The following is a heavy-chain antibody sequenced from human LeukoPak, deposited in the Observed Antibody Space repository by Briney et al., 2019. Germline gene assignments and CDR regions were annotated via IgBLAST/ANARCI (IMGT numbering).Heavy chain of an antibody. J-gene: IGHJ5*02. V-gene: IGHV4-61*02. CDR3: ARVATWVSWFDP. CDR1: GGSISSGSYY. D-gene: IGHD5-12*01. Sequence: SETLSLTCTVSGGSISSGSYYWSWIRQPAGKGLEWIGRIYTSGSTNYDPSLKSRVTISVDTSKNQFSLKLSSVTAADTAVYYCARVATWVSWFDPWGQGTLVTVSS. CDR2: IYTSGST.